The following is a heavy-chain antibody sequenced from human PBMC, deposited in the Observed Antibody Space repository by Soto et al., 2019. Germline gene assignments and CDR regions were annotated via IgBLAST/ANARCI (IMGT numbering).Heavy chain of an antibody. CDR2: ISWNSGSI. J-gene: IGHJ6*02. D-gene: IGHD6-19*01. CDR3: VAGRDYYYGMDA. CDR1: GFTFDDYA. Sequence: SLRLSCAASGFTFDDYAMHWVRQAPGKGLEWVSGISWNSGSIGYADSVKGRFTISRDNAKNSLYLQMNSLRAEDTALYYCVAGRDYYYGMDAWGQGTTVTVSS. V-gene: IGHV3-9*01.